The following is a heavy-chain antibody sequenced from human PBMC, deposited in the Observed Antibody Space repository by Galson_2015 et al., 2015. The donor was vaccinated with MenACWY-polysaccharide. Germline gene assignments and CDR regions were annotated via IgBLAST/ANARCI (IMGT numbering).Heavy chain of an antibody. CDR3: ARWSMGDGVDY. V-gene: IGHV3-11*01. Sequence: SLRLSCAASGFTFSDYYMSWLRQGPGEGLEWLSYISTSGSSTYYADSVKGRFTISRDNAKNSLYLQMNSLRSEDTAVYYCARWSMGDGVDYWGQGTLVTVSS. J-gene: IGHJ4*02. CDR2: ISTSGSST. CDR1: GFTFSDYY. D-gene: IGHD3-16*01.